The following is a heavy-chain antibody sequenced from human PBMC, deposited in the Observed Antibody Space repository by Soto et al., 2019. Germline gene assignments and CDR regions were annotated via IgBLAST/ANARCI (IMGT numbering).Heavy chain of an antibody. Sequence: ASVKVSCKASGYSFTDYHIHWVRQAPGQGLEWLGRINPKSGGTSTAQKFQGWVTMTTDTTISTASMELTRLTSDDTAIYYCARGDSTDCSNGVCSFYYNHDMDVWGQGTTVTVSS. J-gene: IGHJ6*02. CDR3: ARGDSTDCSNGVCSFYYNHDMDV. CDR2: INPKSGGT. D-gene: IGHD2-8*01. V-gene: IGHV1-2*04. CDR1: GYSFTDYH.